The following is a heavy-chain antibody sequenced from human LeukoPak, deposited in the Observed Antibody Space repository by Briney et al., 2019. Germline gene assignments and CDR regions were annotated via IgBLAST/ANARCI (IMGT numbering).Heavy chain of an antibody. Sequence: GGSLRLSCAASGFTFSSYWMHWVRQAPGKGLVWVSRINGDGSSTTYADSVKGRFTISRDNAKNTLYMQMNSLRAEDAAAYYCARGGTDDDFDIWGQGTMVTVSS. CDR2: INGDGSST. CDR1: GFTFSSYW. V-gene: IGHV3-74*01. D-gene: IGHD1-26*01. CDR3: ARGGTDDDFDI. J-gene: IGHJ3*02.